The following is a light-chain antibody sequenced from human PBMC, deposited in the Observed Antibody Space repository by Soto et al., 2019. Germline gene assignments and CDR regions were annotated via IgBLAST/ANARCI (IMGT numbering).Light chain of an antibody. V-gene: IGKV3-20*01. CDR1: QNIRSSY. Sequence: EIVFTQCPGTLSLSPGERATLSCRASQNIRSSYFAWFQRKPGQAPRLLIYDASNRATGIPARFSGSGSGTDFTLTISRLEPEDFAVYYCHQYGSSPRTFGQGTKVDIK. CDR3: HQYGSSPRT. CDR2: DAS. J-gene: IGKJ1*01.